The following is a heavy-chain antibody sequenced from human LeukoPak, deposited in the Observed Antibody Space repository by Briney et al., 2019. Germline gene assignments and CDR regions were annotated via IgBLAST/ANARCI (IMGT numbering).Heavy chain of an antibody. V-gene: IGHV3-30-3*01. CDR2: ISYDGSNK. D-gene: IGHD2-15*01. CDR1: GFTFSSYA. CDR3: ARDGVVVVAMFDI. Sequence: GRSLRLSCAASGFTFSSYAMHWVRQAPGKGLEWVAVISYDGSNKYYADSVKGRFTISRDNSKNTLYLQMNSLRAEDTAVYYCARDGVVVVAMFDIWGQGTMVTVSS. J-gene: IGHJ3*02.